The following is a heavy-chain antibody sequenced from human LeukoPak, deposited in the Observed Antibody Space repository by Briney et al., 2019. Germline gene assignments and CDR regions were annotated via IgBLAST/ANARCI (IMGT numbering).Heavy chain of an antibody. D-gene: IGHD5-12*01. Sequence: SETLSLTCTVSGGSISSYSWSWIRQPPGKGLEWIGYIYYSGSTYYNPSLKSRVTISVDTSKNQFSLKLSSVTAADTAVYYWARVRVATIQTTRGYFDYWGQGTLVTVSS. J-gene: IGHJ4*02. CDR2: IYYSGST. CDR3: ARVRVATIQTTRGYFDY. CDR1: GGSISSYS. V-gene: IGHV4-59*12.